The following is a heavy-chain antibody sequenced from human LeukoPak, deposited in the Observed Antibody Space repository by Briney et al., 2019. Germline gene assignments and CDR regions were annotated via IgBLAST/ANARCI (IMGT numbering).Heavy chain of an antibody. CDR3: TRDYDILTGYPNRPYYYYYYGMDV. Sequence: PGRSQRLSCTASGFTFGDYAMSWVRQAPEKGMEWVGFIRSKAYGGTTEYAASVRGRFTISRDDSKSIAHLQMNSLKTEDTAVYYCTRDYDILTGYPNRPYYYYYYGMDVWGQGTTVTVSS. CDR1: GFTFGDYA. CDR2: IRSKAYGGTT. V-gene: IGHV3-49*04. J-gene: IGHJ6*02. D-gene: IGHD3-9*01.